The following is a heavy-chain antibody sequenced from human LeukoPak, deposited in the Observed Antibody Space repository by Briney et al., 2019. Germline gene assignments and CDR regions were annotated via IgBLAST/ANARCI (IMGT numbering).Heavy chain of an antibody. Sequence: GGSLRLSCAASGFTFDDYAMHWVRQAPGKGLEWVSGINWNGGSTGYADSVKGRFTISRDNAKNSLYLQMNSLRAEDTALYHCARSLSYYDSSGIDAFDIWGQGTMVTVSS. J-gene: IGHJ3*02. V-gene: IGHV3-20*01. CDR1: GFTFDDYA. CDR3: ARSLSYYDSSGIDAFDI. CDR2: INWNGGST. D-gene: IGHD3-22*01.